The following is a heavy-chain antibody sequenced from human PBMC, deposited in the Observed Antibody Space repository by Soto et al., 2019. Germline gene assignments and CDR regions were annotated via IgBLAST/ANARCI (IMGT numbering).Heavy chain of an antibody. CDR2: INHSGST. CDR3: AGGAGYYYYGMDV. CDR1: GGSFSGYY. V-gene: IGHV4-34*01. D-gene: IGHD3-10*01. J-gene: IGHJ6*02. Sequence: PSETLSLTCAVYGGSFSGYYWSWIRQPPGKGLEWIGEINHSGSTNYNPSLKSRVTISVDTSKNQFSLELSSVTAADTAVYYCAGGAGYYYYGMDVWGQGTTVTVSS.